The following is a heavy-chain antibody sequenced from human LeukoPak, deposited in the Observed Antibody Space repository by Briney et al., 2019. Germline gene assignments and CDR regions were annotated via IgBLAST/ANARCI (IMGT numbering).Heavy chain of an antibody. CDR3: ARNTYYYDSSGQIDY. J-gene: IGHJ4*02. V-gene: IGHV4-34*01. Sequence: SETLSLTCAVYGGSFSGYYWSWIRQPPGKGLEWIGEINHSGSTNYNPSLKSRVTISVDTPKNQFSLKLSSVTAADTAVYYCARNTYYYDSSGQIDYWGQGTLVTVSS. CDR2: INHSGST. D-gene: IGHD3-22*01. CDR1: GGSFSGYY.